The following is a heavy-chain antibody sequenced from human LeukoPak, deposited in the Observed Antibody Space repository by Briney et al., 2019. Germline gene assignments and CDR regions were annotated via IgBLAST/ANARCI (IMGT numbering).Heavy chain of an antibody. CDR3: ARSPYYDFWSGSPNFDY. CDR2: INHSGST. J-gene: IGHJ4*02. CDR1: GGSFSGYY. D-gene: IGHD3-3*01. Sequence: SETLSLTCAVYGGSFSGYYWSWIRQPPGKGLEWIGEINHSGSTNYNPSLKSRVTISVDTSKNQFSLKLSSVTAADTAVYYCARSPYYDFWSGSPNFDYWGQGTLVTVSS. V-gene: IGHV4-34*01.